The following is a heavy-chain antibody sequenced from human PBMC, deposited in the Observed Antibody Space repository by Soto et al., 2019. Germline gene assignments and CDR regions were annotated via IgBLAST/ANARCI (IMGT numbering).Heavy chain of an antibody. CDR3: ARSGFRVGLYYYGMDV. V-gene: IGHV3-48*02. Sequence: PGGSLRLSCAASGFTFSSYSMNWVRQAPGKGLEWVSYISSSSSTIYYADSVKGRFTISRDNAKNSLYLQMNSLRDEDTAVYYCARSGFRVGLYYYGMDVWGQGTTVTVSS. J-gene: IGHJ6*02. CDR1: GFTFSSYS. D-gene: IGHD3-10*01. CDR2: ISSSSSTI.